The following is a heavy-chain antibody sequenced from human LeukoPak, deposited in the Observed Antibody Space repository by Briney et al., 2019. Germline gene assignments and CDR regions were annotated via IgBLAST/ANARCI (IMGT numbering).Heavy chain of an antibody. D-gene: IGHD5-24*01. CDR1: WWILRHCA. Sequence: SVKVSCQASWWILRHCAFRLVLQAPGPGLECMGGIIPIFGTANYAQKFQGRVTITADKSMCPANMELSRQRSEDTAVDYYAGLSETEMATIVYYWGQGNLVTVSS. CDR3: AGLSETEMATIVYY. J-gene: IGHJ4*02. V-gene: IGHV1-69*06. CDR2: IIPIFGTA.